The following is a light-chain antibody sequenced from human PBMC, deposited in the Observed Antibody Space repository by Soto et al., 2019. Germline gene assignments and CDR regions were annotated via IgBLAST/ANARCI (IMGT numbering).Light chain of an antibody. CDR2: EVD. CDR1: TSDVGAYNY. J-gene: IGLJ3*02. Sequence: QSALTQPASVSGSPGQSVSLSCTGGTSDVGAYNYVVWYQHKPGKAPRLLIYEVDHRPSGISPRFSGSKSGNTASLTISGLQTDDEADYYCSSYTVINTAVFGGGTKLTVL. V-gene: IGLV2-14*01. CDR3: SSYTVINTAV.